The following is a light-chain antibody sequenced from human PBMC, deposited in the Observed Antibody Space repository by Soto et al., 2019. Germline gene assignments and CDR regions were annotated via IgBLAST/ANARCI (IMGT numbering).Light chain of an antibody. CDR3: QHYDTSPPWT. CDR1: QSVSSSY. J-gene: IGKJ1*01. Sequence: DIVLTQSPGTLSLSPGERATLSCRASQSVSSSYLARYQQKPGQAPRLLIYGASSRATGIPDRLSGVGSGTDFTLTISRLEPEDFVVYYCQHYDTSPPWTFGQGTKVEIK. CDR2: GAS. V-gene: IGKV3-20*01.